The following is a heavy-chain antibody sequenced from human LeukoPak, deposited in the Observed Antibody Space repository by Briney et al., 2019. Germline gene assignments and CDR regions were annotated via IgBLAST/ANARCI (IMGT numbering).Heavy chain of an antibody. J-gene: IGHJ4*02. CDR1: GGTFSSYA. CDR3: ARDVGGDFWSGFHYFDY. Sequence: ASVKVSCKASGGTFSSYAISWVRQAPGQGLEWMGGIIPTFGTANYAQKFQGRVTITADESTSTAYMELSSLRSEDTAVYYCARDVGGDFWSGFHYFDYWGQGTLVTVSS. V-gene: IGHV1-69*13. CDR2: IIPTFGTA. D-gene: IGHD3-3*01.